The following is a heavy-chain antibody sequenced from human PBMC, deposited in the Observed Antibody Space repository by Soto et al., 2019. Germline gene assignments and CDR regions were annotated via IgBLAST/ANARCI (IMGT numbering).Heavy chain of an antibody. CDR3: TTDSHLSTTMVRFDF. Sequence: GGSLRLSCAASGFTISDVWLNWVRQAPGKGLEWVGRIKSRVDGGTTDFAAPVRGRFAISRDESQNTVYLEINSLQIEDTAVYYCTTDSHLSTTMVRFDFCGHGTLVTVSS. V-gene: IGHV3-15*07. D-gene: IGHD2-8*01. CDR1: GFTISDVW. CDR2: IKSRVDGGTT. J-gene: IGHJ4*01.